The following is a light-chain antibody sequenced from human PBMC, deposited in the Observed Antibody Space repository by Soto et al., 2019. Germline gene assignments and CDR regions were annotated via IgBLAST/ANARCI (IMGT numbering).Light chain of an antibody. V-gene: IGKV1-5*01. Sequence: DIQMTQSPSTLSASVGDRVIITCRASQSISNWLAWYQQKPGKAPKLLIYDASSLESGVPSRFSGRGSGTQFTLTISSLQPDDFATYYCQQYNSFSGTFGPGTRLEIK. J-gene: IGKJ5*01. CDR2: DAS. CDR1: QSISNW. CDR3: QQYNSFSGT.